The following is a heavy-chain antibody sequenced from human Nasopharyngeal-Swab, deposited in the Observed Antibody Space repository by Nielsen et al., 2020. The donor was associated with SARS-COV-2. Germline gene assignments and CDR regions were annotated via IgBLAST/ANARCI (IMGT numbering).Heavy chain of an antibody. CDR2: INHSGST. CDR1: GGSFSGYY. V-gene: IGHV4-34*01. CDR3: ARGPYSSSWGHYYGMDV. J-gene: IGHJ6*02. Sequence: GSLRLSCAVCGGSFSGYYWSWIRQPPGKGLEWIGEINHSGSTNYNPSLKSRVTISVDTSKNQFSLKLSSVTAADTAVYYCARGPYSSSWGHYYGMDVWGQGTTVTVSS. D-gene: IGHD6-13*01.